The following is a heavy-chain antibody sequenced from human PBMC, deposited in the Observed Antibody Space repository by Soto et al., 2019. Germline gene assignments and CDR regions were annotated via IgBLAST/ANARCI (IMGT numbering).Heavy chain of an antibody. CDR1: GYSFTSYW. D-gene: IGHD2-15*01. V-gene: IGHV5-51*01. CDR3: ARVSRQYCSGGSCYPKDDAFDI. J-gene: IGHJ3*02. Sequence: PGESLKISCKGSGYSFTSYWIGWVRQMPGKGLEWMGIIYPGDSDTRYSPSFQGQVTISADKSISTAYLQWSSLKASDTAMYYCARVSRQYCSGGSCYPKDDAFDIWGQGTMVTVSS. CDR2: IYPGDSDT.